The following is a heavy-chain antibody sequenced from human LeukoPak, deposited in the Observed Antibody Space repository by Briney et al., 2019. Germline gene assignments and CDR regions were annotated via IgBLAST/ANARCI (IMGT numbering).Heavy chain of an antibody. CDR3: AKDQLGYYGSSGYYYFDY. CDR2: ISGSGGST. Sequence: PGGSLRLSCAASGLTFSTYAMYWVRQAPGQGLEWVSGISGSGGSTYYADSMRGRFTISRDNSKNTLYLQMNSLRADDTAVYYCAKDQLGYYGSSGYYYFDYWGQGTLVTVSS. J-gene: IGHJ4*02. D-gene: IGHD3-22*01. CDR1: GLTFSTYA. V-gene: IGHV3-23*01.